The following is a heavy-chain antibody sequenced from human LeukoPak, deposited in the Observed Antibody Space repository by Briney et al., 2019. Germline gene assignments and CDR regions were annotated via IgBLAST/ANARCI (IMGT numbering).Heavy chain of an antibody. Sequence: ASVKVSCKASGYTFTGYYMHWVRQAPGQGLEWMGWINPNSGGTNYAQKFQGRVTMTRDTSISTAYMELSRLRSDDTAVYYCASASSSWYADFDYWGQGTLVTVSS. CDR2: INPNSGGT. J-gene: IGHJ4*02. D-gene: IGHD6-13*01. CDR1: GYTFTGYY. CDR3: ASASSSWYADFDY. V-gene: IGHV1-2*02.